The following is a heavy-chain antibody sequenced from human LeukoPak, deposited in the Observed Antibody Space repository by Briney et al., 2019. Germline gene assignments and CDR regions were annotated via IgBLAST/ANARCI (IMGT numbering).Heavy chain of an antibody. CDR3: ARGPNYAFDI. V-gene: IGHV4-39*01. Sequence: SETLSLTCTVSGGSISNSNYYWGWIRQPPGKGLEWIGSIYYRGSTYYNPSLRTRATISVDTSKNQFSLKLSSVTAADTAVYYCARGPNYAFDIWGQGTMVTVSS. CDR2: IYYRGST. J-gene: IGHJ3*02. CDR1: GGSISNSNYY. D-gene: IGHD5-24*01.